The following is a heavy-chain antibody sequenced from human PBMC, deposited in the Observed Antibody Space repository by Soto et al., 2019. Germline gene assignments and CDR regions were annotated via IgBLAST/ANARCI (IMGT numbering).Heavy chain of an antibody. D-gene: IGHD3-22*01. CDR3: AGGRIVVVGSRAYYGMDV. CDR2: IIPVLGLV. Sequence: QVHLLLQSGAEVKKPGSSVKVSCKASGGTPSNSAIKWVRQAPGQGLERMGGIIPVLGLVKYAQNFLGRVTITADESTNTAYMELSSLRPKDTAVYYCAGGRIVVVGSRAYYGMDVWGQGTTVTVSS. J-gene: IGHJ6*02. V-gene: IGHV1-69*01. CDR1: GGTPSNSA.